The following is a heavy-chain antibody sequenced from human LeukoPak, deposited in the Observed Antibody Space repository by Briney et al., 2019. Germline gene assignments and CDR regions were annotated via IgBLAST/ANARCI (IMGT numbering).Heavy chain of an antibody. V-gene: IGHV3-23*01. CDR3: ARGYSSSWYVFDYFDY. D-gene: IGHD6-13*01. CDR1: GFTFSSYA. CDR2: ISGSGGST. Sequence: GGSLRLSCAASGFTFSSYAMSWVRQAPGMGLAWVSAISGSGGSTYYADSVKGRFTISRDNAKNSLYLQMNSLRAEDTAVYYCARGYSSSWYVFDYFDYWGQGTLVTVSS. J-gene: IGHJ4*02.